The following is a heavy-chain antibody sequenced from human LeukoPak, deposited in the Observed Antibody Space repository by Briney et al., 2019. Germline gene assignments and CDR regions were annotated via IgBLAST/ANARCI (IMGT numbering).Heavy chain of an antibody. J-gene: IGHJ4*02. V-gene: IGHV4-59*01. CDR3: ARHYSSDPFDY. CDR2: IYYSGST. CDR1: GASISSYY. D-gene: IGHD6-19*01. Sequence: SETLSLTCTVSGASISSYYWSWIRQPPGKGLEWIGYIYYSGSTNCNPSLKSRVSLSVDASKSQFSLKLSSVTAADTAVYYCARHYSSDPFDYWGQGTLVTVSS.